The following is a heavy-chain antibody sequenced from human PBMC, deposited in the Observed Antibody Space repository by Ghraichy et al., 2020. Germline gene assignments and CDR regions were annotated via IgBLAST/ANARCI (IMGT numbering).Heavy chain of an antibody. Sequence: SVKVSCKASGGTFTSNAFSWVRQATGQGLEWMGGILVIFGKTNYAQKFQGRVTITADKSTSTVYMELSSLRSEDTAVYYCTREAIYCTNGVCYSDVWGQGTTVTVSS. J-gene: IGHJ6*02. CDR1: GGTFTSNA. CDR2: ILVIFGKT. V-gene: IGHV1-69*06. D-gene: IGHD2-8*01. CDR3: TREAIYCTNGVCYSDV.